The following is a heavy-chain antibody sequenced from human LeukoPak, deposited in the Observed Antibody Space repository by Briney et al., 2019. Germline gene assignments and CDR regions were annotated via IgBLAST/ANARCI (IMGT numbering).Heavy chain of an antibody. Sequence: GGSLRLSCAASGFTFSSYSMNWVRQAPGKGLEWVSYISTTGTTTYYADSVKDRFTISSDNAKSSLYLQMNSLRAEDTAVYYCARGPPLFDPWGQGTLVTVSS. V-gene: IGHV3-48*01. J-gene: IGHJ5*02. CDR3: ARGPPLFDP. CDR2: ISTTGTTT. CDR1: GFTFSSYS.